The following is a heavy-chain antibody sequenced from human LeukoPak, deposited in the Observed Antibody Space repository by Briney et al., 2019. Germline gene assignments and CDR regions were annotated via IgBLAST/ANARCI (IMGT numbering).Heavy chain of an antibody. V-gene: IGHV1-24*01. J-gene: IGHJ4*02. Sequence: ASVKVSCKVSGYTLTELSMHWVRQAPGKGLEGMGGFDPEDGETIYAQKFQGRVTMTEDTSTDTAYMELSSLRSEDTAVYYCATDRPSSSWAYFDYWGQGTLVTVSS. CDR3: ATDRPSSSWAYFDY. CDR1: GYTLTELS. D-gene: IGHD6-13*01. CDR2: FDPEDGET.